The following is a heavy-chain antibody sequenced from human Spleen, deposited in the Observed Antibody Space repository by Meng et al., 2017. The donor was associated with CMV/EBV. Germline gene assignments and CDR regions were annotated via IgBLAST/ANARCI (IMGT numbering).Heavy chain of an antibody. D-gene: IGHD2-2*01. V-gene: IGHV4-30-4*08. J-gene: IGHJ6*02. CDR1: GASISSGDYY. Sequence: SETLSLTCTVSGASISSGDYYWSWIRQPPGKGLEWIGYIYYSGSTNFTPSLKGRVTISVDTSNNQFSLKLSSVTAADTAVYYCARGGVSGVVEPTDIDSDYFYAMDVWGQGTTVTVSS. CDR2: IYYSGST. CDR3: ARGGVSGVVEPTDIDSDYFYAMDV.